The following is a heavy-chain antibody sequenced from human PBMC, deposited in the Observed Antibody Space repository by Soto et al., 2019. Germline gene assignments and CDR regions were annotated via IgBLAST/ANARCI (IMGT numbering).Heavy chain of an antibody. CDR2: IYSSGST. CDR1: GGAISTYY. V-gene: IGHV4-4*07. Sequence: QVHLQESGPGLVKPSETLSLTCTVSGGAISTYYWTWIRQPAGKGLEWIGRIYSSGSTKYNPSLQSRFTMSLDTSNNQFSLRLTSVTAADTAVYDCARGQRFSDWFDPWGQGTLVTVSS. CDR3: ARGQRFSDWFDP. J-gene: IGHJ5*02. D-gene: IGHD3-3*01.